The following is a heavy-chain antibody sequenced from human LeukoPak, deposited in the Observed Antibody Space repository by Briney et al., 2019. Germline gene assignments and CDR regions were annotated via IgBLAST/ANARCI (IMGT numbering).Heavy chain of an antibody. J-gene: IGHJ4*02. Sequence: SETLSLTCAVSGGSISSSNWWSWVRQPPGKGLEWIGEIYHSGSTNYNPSLKSRVTISVDKSKNQFSLKLSSVTAADTAVYYCARGSDILLWFGELLNFNYYFDYWGQGTLVTVSS. D-gene: IGHD3-10*01. CDR2: IYHSGST. CDR3: ARGSDILLWFGELLNFNYYFDY. V-gene: IGHV4-4*02. CDR1: GGSISSSNW.